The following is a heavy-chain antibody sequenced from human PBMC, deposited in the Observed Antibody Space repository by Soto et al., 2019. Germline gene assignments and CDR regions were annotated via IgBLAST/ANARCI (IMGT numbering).Heavy chain of an antibody. CDR3: ARELDPYYGGNSLSLDY. J-gene: IGHJ4*02. CDR2: IIPKFGTT. V-gene: IGHV1-69*13. Sequence: QVQLVQSGAEVKKPGSSVKVSCKASGGTFSTYGINWVRLAPGQGLEWMGWIIPKFGTTKNAQKFQGRVTIIADESTNTAYMELKYLRSEDTAVYFCARELDPYYGGNSLSLDYWGQGTLVTVSS. CDR1: GGTFSTYG. D-gene: IGHD4-17*01.